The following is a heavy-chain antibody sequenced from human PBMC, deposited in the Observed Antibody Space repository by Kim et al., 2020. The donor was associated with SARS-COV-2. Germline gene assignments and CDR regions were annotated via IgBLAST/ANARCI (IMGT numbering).Heavy chain of an antibody. D-gene: IGHD6-13*01. CDR3: ARGVLWSTIGYSINYFDY. Sequence: GGSLRLSCAASGFTFSSYSMNWVRQAPGKGLEWVSSISSSSSYIYYADSVKGRFTISRDNAKNSLYLQMNSLRAEDTAVYYCARGVLWSTIGYSINYFDYWGQGTLVTVSS. CDR2: ISSSSSYI. J-gene: IGHJ4*02. CDR1: GFTFSSYS. V-gene: IGHV3-21*01.